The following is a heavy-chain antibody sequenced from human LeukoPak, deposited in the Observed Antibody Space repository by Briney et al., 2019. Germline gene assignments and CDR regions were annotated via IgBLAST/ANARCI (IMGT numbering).Heavy chain of an antibody. CDR1: GGSISSYY. V-gene: IGHV4-59*01. J-gene: IGHJ3*01. CDR3: ARDSSGWNDAFDV. D-gene: IGHD6-19*01. Sequence: PPETLSLTCTVSGGSISSYYWSWIRQPPGKGLEWIAYIHYSGTTNYNPSLRSRVTISVDTSKNKFSLKLSSVTAADTAVYYCARDSSGWNDAFDVWGQGTMVTVSS. CDR2: IHYSGTT.